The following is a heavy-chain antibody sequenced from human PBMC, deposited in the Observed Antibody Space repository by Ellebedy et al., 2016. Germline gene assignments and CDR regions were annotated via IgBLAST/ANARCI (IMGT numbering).Heavy chain of an antibody. Sequence: GESLKISCAGSGFDFTTSWMHWVRQAPGKGLEWVAVVWYDENNKDYADSVKGRFTISRDNSKNTLYLQMNSLRAEDTAVYYCAKWFIRGDTSASPYYLDSWGQGTLVTVSS. CDR2: VWYDENNK. D-gene: IGHD3-22*01. CDR3: AKWFIRGDTSASPYYLDS. J-gene: IGHJ4*02. CDR1: GFDFTTSW. V-gene: IGHV3-33*06.